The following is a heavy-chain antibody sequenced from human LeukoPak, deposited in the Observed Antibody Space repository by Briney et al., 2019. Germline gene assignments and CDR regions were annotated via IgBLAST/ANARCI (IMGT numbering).Heavy chain of an antibody. J-gene: IGHJ4*02. CDR2: IYHSGST. V-gene: IGHV4-30-2*01. CDR1: GGSISSGGYS. Sequence: SETLSLTCAVSGGSISSGGYSGSWIRQPPGKGLEWIGYIYHSGSTYYNPSLKSRVTISVDRSKNQFSLKLSSVTAADTAVYYCARERAVAYFDYWGQGTLVTVSS. CDR3: ARERAVAYFDY. D-gene: IGHD6-19*01.